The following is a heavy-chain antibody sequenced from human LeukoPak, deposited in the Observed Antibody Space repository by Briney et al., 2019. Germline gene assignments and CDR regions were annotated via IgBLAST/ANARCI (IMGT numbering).Heavy chain of an antibody. CDR1: GGSVSSGSYY. V-gene: IGHV4-61*01. CDR2: IYYSGST. Sequence: PSETLSLTCTVSGGSVSSGSYYWRWIRQPPGKGLEWIGYIYYSGSTNYNPSLKSRVTISVDTSKNQFSLKLSSVTAADTAVYYCARYSIAARPIYYFDYWGQGTLVTVSS. D-gene: IGHD6-6*01. J-gene: IGHJ4*02. CDR3: ARYSIAARPIYYFDY.